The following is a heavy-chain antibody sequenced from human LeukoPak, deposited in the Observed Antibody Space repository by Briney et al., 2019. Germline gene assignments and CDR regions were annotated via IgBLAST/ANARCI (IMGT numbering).Heavy chain of an antibody. CDR1: GFTFSSYW. Sequence: GGSLRLSCAASGFTFSSYWMSWVRQAQGKGLEWVANIKQDGSEKYYVDSVKGRFTISRDNAKNSLYLQMNSLRAEDTAVYYCASAADRFGEPLWYFDLWGRGTLVTVSS. J-gene: IGHJ2*01. V-gene: IGHV3-7*01. CDR2: IKQDGSEK. CDR3: ASAADRFGEPLWYFDL. D-gene: IGHD3-10*01.